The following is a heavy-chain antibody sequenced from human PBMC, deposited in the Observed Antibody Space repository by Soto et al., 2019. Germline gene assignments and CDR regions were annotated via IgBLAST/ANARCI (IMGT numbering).Heavy chain of an antibody. CDR3: AKSVVQVTTSNFQH. J-gene: IGHJ1*01. CDR1: GFTFSSYG. Sequence: GGSLRLSCAASGFTFSSYGMHWVRQAPGKGLEWVAVISYDGSNKYYADSVKGRFTISRDNSKNTLYLQMNSLRAEDTAVYYCAKSVVQVTTSNFQHWGQGTLVTVSS. V-gene: IGHV3-30*18. CDR2: ISYDGSNK. D-gene: IGHD4-17*01.